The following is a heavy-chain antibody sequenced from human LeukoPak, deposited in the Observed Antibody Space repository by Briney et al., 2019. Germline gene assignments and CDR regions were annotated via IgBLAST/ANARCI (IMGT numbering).Heavy chain of an antibody. CDR3: ASSPPVDYGSGSYPFVY. Sequence: GGSLRLSCAASGFTFSSYSMNWVRQAPGKGLEWVSYISSSSSTIYYADSVKGRFTISRDNAKNSLYLQMNSLRAEDTAVYYCASSPPVDYGSGSYPFVYWGQGTLVTVSS. CDR1: GFTFSSYS. CDR2: ISSSSSTI. J-gene: IGHJ4*02. V-gene: IGHV3-48*01. D-gene: IGHD3-10*01.